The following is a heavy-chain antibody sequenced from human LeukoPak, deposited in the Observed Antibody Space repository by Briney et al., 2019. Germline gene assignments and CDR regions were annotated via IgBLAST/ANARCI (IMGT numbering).Heavy chain of an antibody. CDR3: ASSQLGYCSGGSCFDY. CDR2: IYYSGST. D-gene: IGHD2-15*01. Sequence: SETLSLTCTVSGGSISSYYWSWIRQPPGKGLEWIGYIYYSGSTNYNPSLKSSVTISVDTSKTQFSLKLSSVTAADTAVYYCASSQLGYCSGGSCFDYWGQGTLVTVSS. J-gene: IGHJ4*02. CDR1: GGSISSYY. V-gene: IGHV4-59*01.